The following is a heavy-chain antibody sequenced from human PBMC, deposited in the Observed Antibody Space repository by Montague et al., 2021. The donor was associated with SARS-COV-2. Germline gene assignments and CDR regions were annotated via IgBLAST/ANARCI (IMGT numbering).Heavy chain of an antibody. CDR1: GFTFSSYG. J-gene: IGHJ6*02. V-gene: IGHV3-33*01. Sequence: SLSLSFAASGFTFSSYGMHWVCQAPGKGLEWVAVIWYDGSNKYYADSVKGRFTISRDNSKNTLYLQMNSLRAEDTAVYYCAREGIVGATSGMDVWGQGTTVTVSS. CDR2: IWYDGSNK. CDR3: AREGIVGATSGMDV. D-gene: IGHD1-26*01.